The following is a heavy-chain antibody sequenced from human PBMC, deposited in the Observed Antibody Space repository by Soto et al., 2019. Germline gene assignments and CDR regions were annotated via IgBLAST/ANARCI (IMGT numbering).Heavy chain of an antibody. J-gene: IGHJ5*02. V-gene: IGHV3-53*01. CDR3: ARHPSGDQGWLEP. CDR1: GLTVSRNY. CDR2: IYRSGTT. D-gene: IGHD2-21*01. Sequence: EVQLVESGGGLIQPGGSLRLSCVASGLTVSRNYMSWVRQAPGKGLEWVSIIYRSGTTFYADSVKGRFTISRDHSKNKMFLQMDSLRVEDTAMYFCARHPSGDQGWLEPWGQGTLVTVSS.